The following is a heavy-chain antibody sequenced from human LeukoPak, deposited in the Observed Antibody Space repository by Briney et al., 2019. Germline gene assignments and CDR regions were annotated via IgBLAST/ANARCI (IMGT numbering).Heavy chain of an antibody. CDR1: GGSISSYY. J-gene: IGHJ5*02. CDR2: IYTSGST. CDR3: ARDHDYGGNLFWFDP. D-gene: IGHD4-23*01. Sequence: SETLSLTRAVSGGSISSYYWSWIGQPAGKGVEWIGRIYTSGSTNYNPSLKSRVTMSVDTSKNQFSLKLSSVTAADTAVYYCARDHDYGGNLFWFDPWGQGTLVTVSS. V-gene: IGHV4-4*07.